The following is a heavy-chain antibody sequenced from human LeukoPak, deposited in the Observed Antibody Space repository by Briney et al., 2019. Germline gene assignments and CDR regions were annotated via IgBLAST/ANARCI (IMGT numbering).Heavy chain of an antibody. D-gene: IGHD4-23*01. V-gene: IGHV3-15*01. J-gene: IGHJ4*02. Sequence: GGSLRLSCAASGFSFSNAWMTWVRQAPGKGLEWGGRIKSKTDGGTTDDAAPVKGRFTISRDDSKNTLYLQMNSLKTEDTAVYYCTTDDPRWSYWGQGTLVTVSS. CDR2: IKSKTDGGTT. CDR3: TTDDPRWSY. CDR1: GFSFSNAW.